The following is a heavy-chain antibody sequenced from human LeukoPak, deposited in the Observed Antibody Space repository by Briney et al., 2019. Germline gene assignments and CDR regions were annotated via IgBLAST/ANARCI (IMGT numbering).Heavy chain of an antibody. CDR2: ISGSGGNT. CDR1: GFTFSRNG. J-gene: IGHJ3*02. D-gene: IGHD1-26*01. Sequence: PGGSLRLSCAASGFTFSRNGMTWVRQAPGKGLEWVSAISGSGGNTYYADSVKGRFTISRDNSKNTLYLQMNSLRAEDTAVYYCARGGSYLSAFDIWGQGTMVTVSS. V-gene: IGHV3-23*01. CDR3: ARGGSYLSAFDI.